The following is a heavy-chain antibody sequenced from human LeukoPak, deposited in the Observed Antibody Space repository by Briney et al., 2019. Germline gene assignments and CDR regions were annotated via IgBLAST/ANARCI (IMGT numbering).Heavy chain of an antibody. Sequence: GGSLRLSCAASGFTFSSYAMSWVRQAPGTGLEWVSAISGSGGSTYYADSVKGRFTISRDNSKNTLYLQMNSLRAEDTAVYYCAKDYRSSTDYYYMDVWGKGTTVTVPS. J-gene: IGHJ6*03. CDR2: ISGSGGST. D-gene: IGHD2-2*01. CDR1: GFTFSSYA. CDR3: AKDYRSSTDYYYMDV. V-gene: IGHV3-23*01.